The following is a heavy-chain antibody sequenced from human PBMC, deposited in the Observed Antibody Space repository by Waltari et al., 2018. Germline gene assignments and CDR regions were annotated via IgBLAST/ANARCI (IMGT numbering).Heavy chain of an antibody. J-gene: IGHJ4*02. D-gene: IGHD2-21*02. CDR1: GGSFSGYY. CDR3: ARGGYCGGDCYVDY. CDR2: INHRGST. V-gene: IGHV4-34*01. Sequence: QVQLQQWGAGLLKPSETLSLTCAVYGGSFSGYYWSWIRQPPGKGLEWIGEINHRGSTNYNPSLKSRVTISVDTSKNQFSLKLSSVTAADTAVYYCARGGYCGGDCYVDYWGQGTLVTVSS.